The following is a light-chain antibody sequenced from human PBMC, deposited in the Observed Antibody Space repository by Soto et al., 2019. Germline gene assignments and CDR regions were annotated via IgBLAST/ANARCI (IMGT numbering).Light chain of an antibody. V-gene: IGLV2-14*01. CDR1: SSDVGGYHY. Sequence: QSALTQPASVSGSPGQSITISCTGTSSDVGGYHYVSWYQQHPGKAPKLMIYDVSNRPSGVSNRFSGSKSGNTASLTISGLQAEDEADYYCSSYTSSSIVVFGGGTKVTVL. CDR3: SSYTSSSIVV. J-gene: IGLJ2*01. CDR2: DVS.